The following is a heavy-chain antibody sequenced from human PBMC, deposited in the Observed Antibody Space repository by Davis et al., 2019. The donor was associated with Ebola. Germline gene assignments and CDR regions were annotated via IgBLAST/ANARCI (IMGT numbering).Heavy chain of an antibody. CDR3: ARTPGVLRFLEWLFDY. CDR1: GFTFSSYN. D-gene: IGHD3-3*01. Sequence: GESLKISCAASGFTFSSYNMNWVRQAPGKGLEWVSSISGSSYYIYYAVSVMGRFTISRDNAENSLYLQMNSLRAEDTAVYYCARTPGVLRFLEWLFDYWGQGTLVTVSS. J-gene: IGHJ4*02. V-gene: IGHV3-21*01. CDR2: ISGSSYYI.